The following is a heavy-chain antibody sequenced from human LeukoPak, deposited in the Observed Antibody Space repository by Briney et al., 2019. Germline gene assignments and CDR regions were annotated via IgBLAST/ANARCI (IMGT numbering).Heavy chain of an antibody. J-gene: IGHJ5*02. CDR1: GGSITSYY. D-gene: IGHD2-2*01. CDR2: FSSGGPS. V-gene: IGHV4-4*09. Sequence: SETLSLTCTVSGGSITSYYWSWIRQPPGKGLEWIGYFSSGGPSNSNPSLKSRVTMSVDTSKNQFSLRPSSVTAADTAIYYCARYYCIGTSCYSTNWFDPWGQGTLVTVSS. CDR3: ARYYCIGTSCYSTNWFDP.